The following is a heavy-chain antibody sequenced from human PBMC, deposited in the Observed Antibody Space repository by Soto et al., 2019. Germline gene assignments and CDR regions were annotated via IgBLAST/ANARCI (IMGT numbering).Heavy chain of an antibody. D-gene: IGHD6-6*01. CDR1: GFPFSRYW. J-gene: IGHJ4*02. Sequence: GGSLRLSCAASGFPFSRYWMHWVRQAPGKGLVWVSRIDSAGTTTNYADSVKGRFTMSRDNAKSTLYLQMNSLRADDTAVYYCAGEDYSSSWPPLDHWGQGTLVTVSS. V-gene: IGHV3-74*01. CDR3: AGEDYSSSWPPLDH. CDR2: IDSAGTTT.